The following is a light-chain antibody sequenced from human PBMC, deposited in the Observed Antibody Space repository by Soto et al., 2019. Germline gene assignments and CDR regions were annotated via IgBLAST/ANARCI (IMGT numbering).Light chain of an antibody. J-gene: IGKJ1*01. CDR1: QSISSN. CDR2: GAS. CDR3: QQYNNWPRM. Sequence: EIVMTQSPATLSVSPGERATLSCRASQSISSNLAWYQQKPGQAPRLFISGASTRATGIPARFSGSGSGTEFTLTISSLQSEDFAVYYCQQYNNWPRMFGQGTKVDIK. V-gene: IGKV3-15*01.